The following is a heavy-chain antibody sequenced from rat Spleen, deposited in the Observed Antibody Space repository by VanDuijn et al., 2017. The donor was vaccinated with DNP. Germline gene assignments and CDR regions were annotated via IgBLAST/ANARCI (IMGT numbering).Heavy chain of an antibody. CDR3: ARGQDNNYRDYFDY. Sequence: EVQLVETGGGLVQRGRSLKLSCAASGLTFSDSNMAWVRQAPKKGLEWVATIIYDGSRTYYRDSVKGRFTISRDNAKSTLYLQMDSLRSEDSATYYCARGQDNNYRDYFDYWGQGVMVTVSS. V-gene: IGHV5S10*01. CDR1: GLTFSDSN. CDR2: IIYDGSRT. J-gene: IGHJ2*01. D-gene: IGHD1-10*01.